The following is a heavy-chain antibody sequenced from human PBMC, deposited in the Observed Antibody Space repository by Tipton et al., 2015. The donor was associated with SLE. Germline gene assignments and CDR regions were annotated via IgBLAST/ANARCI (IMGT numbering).Heavy chain of an antibody. V-gene: IGHV4-38-2*02. CDR2: IYHSGST. CDR1: GYISSGYY. J-gene: IGHJ4*02. D-gene: IGHD3-22*01. CDR3: ARDPYYYDSSGSPHSY. Sequence: LRLSCVVSGYISSGYYWGWIRQSPEKGLEWIGSIYHSGSTYYNPSLKSRVTISVDTSKNQFSLKLSSVTAADTAVYYCARDPYYYDSSGSPHSYWGQGTLVTVSS.